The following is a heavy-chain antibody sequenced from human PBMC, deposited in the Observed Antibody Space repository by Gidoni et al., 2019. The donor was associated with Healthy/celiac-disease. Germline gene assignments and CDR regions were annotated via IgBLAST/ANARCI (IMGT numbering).Heavy chain of an antibody. D-gene: IGHD3-3*01. V-gene: IGHV3-11*06. CDR2: ISSSSSYT. Sequence: QVQLVESGGGLVKPGGSLRLSCAASGFTFSDYYMSWIRQAPGKGLEWVSYISSSSSYTNYADSVKGRFTISRDNAKNSLYLQMNSLRAEDTAVYYCARDRTDFAIFGVVMTPLYYYYGMDVWGQGTTVTVSS. J-gene: IGHJ6*02. CDR1: GFTFSDYY. CDR3: ARDRTDFAIFGVVMTPLYYYYGMDV.